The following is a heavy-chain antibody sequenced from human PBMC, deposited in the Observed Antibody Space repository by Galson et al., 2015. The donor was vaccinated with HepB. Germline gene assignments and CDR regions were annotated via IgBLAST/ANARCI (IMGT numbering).Heavy chain of an antibody. CDR2: IIPIFGTA. CDR3: ARDSFLYSGYDRGAFDI. V-gene: IGHV1-69*01. CDR1: GGTFSSYA. J-gene: IGHJ3*02. D-gene: IGHD5-12*01. Sequence: QSGAEVKKPGESLKISCKASGGTFSSYAISWVRQAPGQGLEWMGGIIPIFGTANYAQKFQGRVTITADESTSTAYMELSSLRSEDTAVYYCARDSFLYSGYDRGAFDIWGQGTMVTVSS.